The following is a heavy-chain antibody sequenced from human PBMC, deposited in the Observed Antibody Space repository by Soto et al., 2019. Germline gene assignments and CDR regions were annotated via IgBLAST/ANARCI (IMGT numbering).Heavy chain of an antibody. D-gene: IGHD5-12*01. CDR3: ARDRVRDGYNEVGYPDY. CDR2: INPSGGST. CDR1: GYTFTSYY. V-gene: IGHV1-46*01. J-gene: IGHJ4*02. Sequence: GASVKVSCKASGYTFTSYYMHWVRQAPGQGLEWMGIINPSGGSTSYAQKFQGRVTMTRDTSTSTVYMELSSLRSEDTAVYYCARDRVRDGYNEVGYPDYWGQGTLVTVSS.